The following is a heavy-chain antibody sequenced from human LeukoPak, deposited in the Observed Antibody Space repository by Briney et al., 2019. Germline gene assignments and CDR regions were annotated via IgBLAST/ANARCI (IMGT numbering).Heavy chain of an antibody. CDR1: GFTFSSYS. D-gene: IGHD5-24*01. V-gene: IGHV3-21*01. J-gene: IGHJ4*02. Sequence: GGSLRLSCAASGFTFSSYSMNWVRQAPGKGLEWVSSISSSSSYIHYADSLKGRFTISRDNAQNSLYLQMNSLRAEDTAVYYCARDGHDGYNTPFDYWGQGTLVTVSS. CDR2: ISSSSSYI. CDR3: ARDGHDGYNTPFDY.